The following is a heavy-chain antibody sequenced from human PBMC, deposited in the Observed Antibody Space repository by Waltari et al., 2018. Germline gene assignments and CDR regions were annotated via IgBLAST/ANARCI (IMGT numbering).Heavy chain of an antibody. V-gene: IGHV3-23*01. CDR2: ISGSGGST. D-gene: IGHD1-26*01. CDR1: GFTFSSYA. J-gene: IGHJ6*02. Sequence: EVQLLESGGGLVQPGGSLRLSCAASGFTFSSYAMSWVRQAPGKGLEWVSAISGSGGSTYYADSVKGRFTSSRDNSKNTLYLQMNSLRAEDTAVYYCAKGRSGSGKTYYYYGMDVWGQGTTVTVSS. CDR3: AKGRSGSGKTYYYYGMDV.